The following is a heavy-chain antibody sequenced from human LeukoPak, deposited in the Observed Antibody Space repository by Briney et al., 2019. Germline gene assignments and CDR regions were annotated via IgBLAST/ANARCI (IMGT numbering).Heavy chain of an antibody. CDR1: GFTFSSYS. V-gene: IGHV3-21*01. D-gene: IGHD6-13*01. Sequence: PGGSLRLSCAASGFTFSSYSMNWVRQAPGKGLERVSHISSSSYIYYADSVKCRFTTSRDNTTNSTYLLINSMTGEDTTGYYISGTRIAAAVDYWGQGTLVTVSS. J-gene: IGHJ4*02. CDR2: ISSSSYI. CDR3: SGTRIAAAVDY.